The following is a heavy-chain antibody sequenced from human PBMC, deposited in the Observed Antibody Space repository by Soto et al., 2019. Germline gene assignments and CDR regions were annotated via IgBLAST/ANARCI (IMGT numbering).Heavy chain of an antibody. Sequence: GGSLRLSCAASGFSFSSYAMNWVRQAPGKGLEWVSVISTGGGITYYAGSVKGRFTISRDNSNNTLYLQLSSLRAEDTAVYFCAKGSTTGTRGWFDPWGQGTLVTVS. CDR3: AKGSTTGTRGWFDP. V-gene: IGHV3-23*01. J-gene: IGHJ5*02. CDR2: ISTGGGIT. D-gene: IGHD1-1*01. CDR1: GFSFSSYA.